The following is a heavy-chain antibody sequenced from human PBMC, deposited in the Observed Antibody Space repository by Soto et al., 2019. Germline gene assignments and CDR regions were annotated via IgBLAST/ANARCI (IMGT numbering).Heavy chain of an antibody. Sequence: QVQLVQSGAEVKKPGASVKVSCKASGYIFTSYYIHWERQAPGQGLEWMGWINPFDGSRMFAQSFQGRVTMTRDTSTSTVYIEASSLRSEDTAVYYCSRVDPGETSPFDHWGQGTLVTVSS. CDR1: GYIFTSYY. CDR3: SRVDPGETSPFDH. J-gene: IGHJ4*02. CDR2: INPFDGSR. V-gene: IGHV1-46*03. D-gene: IGHD3-10*01.